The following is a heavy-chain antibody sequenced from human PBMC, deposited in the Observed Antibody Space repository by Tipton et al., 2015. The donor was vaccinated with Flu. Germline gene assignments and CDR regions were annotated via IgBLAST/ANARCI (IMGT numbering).Heavy chain of an antibody. CDR1: GGSISSYY. Sequence: TLSLTCTVSGGSISSYYWSWIRQPPGKGLEWIGYIYYSGSTNYNPSLKSRVTISVDTSKNQFSLKLSSVTAADTAVYYCARGSLRFLEPYYFDYWGEGTLVTVSS. CDR2: IYYSGST. J-gene: IGHJ4*02. D-gene: IGHD3-3*01. CDR3: ARGSLRFLEPYYFDY. V-gene: IGHV4-59*01.